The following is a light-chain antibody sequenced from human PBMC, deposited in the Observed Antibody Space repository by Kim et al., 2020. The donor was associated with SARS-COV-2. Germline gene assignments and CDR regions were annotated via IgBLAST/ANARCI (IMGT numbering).Light chain of an antibody. V-gene: IGKV3-11*01. CDR1: QSVSSS. CDR3: QQRSDGNT. CDR2: DAS. J-gene: IGKJ2*01. Sequence: ETVLTQSPAILSLSPGERATLSCRASQSVSSSLAWYQQKPGQAPRLLIYDASNRATGIPARFSGSGSGTDFTLTISSLEPEDFAVYYRQQRSDGNTFGQGTKLEI.